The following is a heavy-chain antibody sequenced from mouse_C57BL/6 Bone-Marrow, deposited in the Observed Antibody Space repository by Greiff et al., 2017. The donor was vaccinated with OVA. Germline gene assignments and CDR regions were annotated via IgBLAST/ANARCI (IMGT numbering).Heavy chain of an antibody. CDR2: ISSGGSYT. CDR3: AGLRRGFAY. Sequence: EVNVVESGGDLVKPGGSLKLSCAASGFTFSSYGMSWVRQTPDKRLEWVATISSGGSYTYYPDSVKGRFTISRDNAKNTLYLQMSSLKSEDTAMYYCAGLRRGFAYWGQGTLVTVSA. J-gene: IGHJ3*01. V-gene: IGHV5-6*01. D-gene: IGHD2-2*01. CDR1: GFTFSSYG.